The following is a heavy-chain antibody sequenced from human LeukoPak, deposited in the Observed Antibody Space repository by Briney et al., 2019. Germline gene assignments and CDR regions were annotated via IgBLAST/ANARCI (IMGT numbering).Heavy chain of an antibody. CDR2: ISGSGSTI. V-gene: IGHV3-48*03. CDR3: ARVFLYRSSYGEYLDS. Sequence: PGGSLRLSCAASGFTFSNYEMNWVRQAPGKGLEWVSYISGSGSTIYYTDSVKGRFTISRDNAKNSLYPQMNSLRAEDTAVYYCARVFLYRSSYGEYLDSWGQGTLVTVSS. CDR1: GFTFSNYE. D-gene: IGHD5-18*01. J-gene: IGHJ4*02.